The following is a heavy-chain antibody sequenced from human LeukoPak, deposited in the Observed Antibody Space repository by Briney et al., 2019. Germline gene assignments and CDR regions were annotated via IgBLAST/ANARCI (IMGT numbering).Heavy chain of an antibody. CDR2: IIPILGIA. CDR3: ARPLGSGSYLTDAFDI. Sequence: GASVKVSCKASGGTFRSYAISWVRQAPGQGLEWMGRIIPILGIANYAQKFQGRVTITADKSTSTAYMELSSLRSEDTAVYYCARPLGSGSYLTDAFDIWGQGTMVTVSS. D-gene: IGHD3-10*02. CDR1: GGTFRSYA. J-gene: IGHJ3*02. V-gene: IGHV1-69*04.